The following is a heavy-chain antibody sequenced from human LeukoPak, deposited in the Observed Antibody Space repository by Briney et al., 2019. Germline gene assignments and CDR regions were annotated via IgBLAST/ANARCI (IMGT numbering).Heavy chain of an antibody. V-gene: IGHV4-34*01. Sequence: SETLSLTCAVYGGSFSGYYWSWIRQPPGKGLEGIGEINHSGSTNYNPSLKSRVTISVDTSKNQFSLKLSSVTAADTAVYYCARVARDYVWGSYRYPFDYWGQGTLVTVSS. CDR3: ARVARDYVWGSYRYPFDY. J-gene: IGHJ4*02. CDR2: INHSGST. D-gene: IGHD3-16*02. CDR1: GGSFSGYY.